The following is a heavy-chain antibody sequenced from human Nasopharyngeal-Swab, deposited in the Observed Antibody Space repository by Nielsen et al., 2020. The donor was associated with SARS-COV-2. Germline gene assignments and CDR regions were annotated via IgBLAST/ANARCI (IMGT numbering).Heavy chain of an antibody. CDR2: VYYSGST. Sequence: RQAPGKGLEWIGYVYYSGSTYYNPSLKSRVTISVDTSKNQFSLKLSSVTAADTAVYYCARGRKQQLVLRWFDPWGQGTLVTVSS. V-gene: IGHV4-31*02. J-gene: IGHJ5*02. CDR3: ARGRKQQLVLRWFDP. D-gene: IGHD6-13*01.